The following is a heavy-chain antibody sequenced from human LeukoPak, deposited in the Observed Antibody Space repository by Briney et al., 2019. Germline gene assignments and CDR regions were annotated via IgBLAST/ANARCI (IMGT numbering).Heavy chain of an antibody. CDR2: ISGGGETT. CDR3: ARDYADYVGYFFFDY. Sequence: GGSLRLSCAASGFTFNNYAMNWVRQAPGKGLEWVSSISGGGETTYYADSAKGRFTISRDNPQNALYLQMNSLRAEDTAVYYCARDYADYVGYFFFDYWGQGTLVTVSS. J-gene: IGHJ4*02. CDR1: GFTFNNYA. D-gene: IGHD4-17*01. V-gene: IGHV3-23*01.